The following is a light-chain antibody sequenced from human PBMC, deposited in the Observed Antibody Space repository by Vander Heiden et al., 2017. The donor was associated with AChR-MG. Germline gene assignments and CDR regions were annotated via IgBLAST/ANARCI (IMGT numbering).Light chain of an antibody. Sequence: QLVLTQSPSASASLGASVKLTCTLSSGHPSPAIAWHQQRPETGPRYLMKLNSDGSHTKGDGIPDRFSGSSSGAEHYLTISSLQSEDEGDYFCQTWASGLGGVFGGGTKLTVL. V-gene: IGLV4-69*01. CDR2: LNSDGSH. J-gene: IGLJ3*02. CDR3: QTWASGLGGV. CDR1: SGHPSPA.